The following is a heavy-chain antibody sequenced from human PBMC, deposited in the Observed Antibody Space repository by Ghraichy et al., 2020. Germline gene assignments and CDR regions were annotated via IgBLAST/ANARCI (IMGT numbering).Heavy chain of an antibody. Sequence: GGSLRLSCSASGFTFSYYAMHWVRQAPGKGLEWVSAIRSDGGSTYYADSVKGRFTISRDNSKNTLYLQMSSLRAEDTAVYHCVKVGGTSGGTRYFDLWGRGTLVT. CDR2: IRSDGGST. CDR3: VKVGGTSGGTRYFDL. D-gene: IGHD1-7*01. V-gene: IGHV3-64D*06. J-gene: IGHJ2*01. CDR1: GFTFSYYA.